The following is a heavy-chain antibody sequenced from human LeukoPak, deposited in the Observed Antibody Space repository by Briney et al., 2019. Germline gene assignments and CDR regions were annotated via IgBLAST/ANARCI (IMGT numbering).Heavy chain of an antibody. CDR3: ARVRHGYTFDY. J-gene: IGHJ4*02. Sequence: PSETLSLTCTVSGGSISSYYWSWIRQPPGKGLEWIGYIYYSGSTNYNPSLKSRVTISVDTSKNQFSLKLSSVTAADTAVYYCARVRHGYTFDYWGQGTLVTVSS. CDR2: IYYSGST. D-gene: IGHD5-24*01. V-gene: IGHV4-59*01. CDR1: GGSISSYY.